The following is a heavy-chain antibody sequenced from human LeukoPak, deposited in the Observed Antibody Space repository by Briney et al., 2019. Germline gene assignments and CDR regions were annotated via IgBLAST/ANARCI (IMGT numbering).Heavy chain of an antibody. V-gene: IGHV1-2*06. CDR2: INPNSGGR. D-gene: IGHD3-22*01. CDR1: GYTFTGYY. Sequence: ASVKVSCKASGYTFTGYYMYWVRQAPRHALEWMGRINPNSGGRSYAQKFQGRVTMTRDTSISTAYMELSRLKSDDTAVYYCARERDKKYYYDSSGYYVLFYWGQGTLVTVSS. J-gene: IGHJ4*02. CDR3: ARERDKKYYYDSSGYYVLFY.